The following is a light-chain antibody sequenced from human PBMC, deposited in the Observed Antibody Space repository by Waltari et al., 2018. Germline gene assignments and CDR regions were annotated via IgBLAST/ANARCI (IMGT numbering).Light chain of an antibody. CDR3: QQYNNWPPIT. CDR2: GAS. V-gene: IGKV3-15*01. J-gene: IGKJ5*01. Sequence: EIVTTQSPATMSVSQGARASLSCRASQSVRSNLAWHQQKPGQALRLLVYGASTRATGIPARFSGSGSGTEFTLTISSLQSEDFAVYYCQQYNNWPPITFGQGTRLEIK. CDR1: QSVRSN.